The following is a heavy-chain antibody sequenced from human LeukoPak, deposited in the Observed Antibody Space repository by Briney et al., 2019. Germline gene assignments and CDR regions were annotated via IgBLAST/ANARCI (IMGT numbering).Heavy chain of an antibody. CDR1: GGSISSSSYY. D-gene: IGHD3-10*01. CDR2: IYYSGST. J-gene: IGHJ4*02. CDR3: AREIPPMVRGVAPY. V-gene: IGHV4-39*07. Sequence: SETLSLTCTVSGGSISSSSYYWGWIRQPPGKGLEWIGSIYYSGSTYYNPSLKSRVTISVDTSKNQFSLKLSSVTAADTAVYYCAREIPPMVRGVAPYWGQGTLVTVSS.